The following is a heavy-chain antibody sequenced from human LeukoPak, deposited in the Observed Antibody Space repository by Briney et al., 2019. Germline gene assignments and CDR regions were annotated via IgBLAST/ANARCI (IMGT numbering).Heavy chain of an antibody. D-gene: IGHD4-11*01. V-gene: IGHV4-59*08. Sequence: SETLSLTCTVSGGSISSYYWSWIRQPPGKGLEWIGYIYYSGSTNYNPSLKSRVTISVDMSKNQFSLKLSSVTAADTAVYYCARSGYSNYDTPGMDVWGQGTTVTVSS. CDR1: GGSISSYY. J-gene: IGHJ6*02. CDR3: ARSGYSNYDTPGMDV. CDR2: IYYSGST.